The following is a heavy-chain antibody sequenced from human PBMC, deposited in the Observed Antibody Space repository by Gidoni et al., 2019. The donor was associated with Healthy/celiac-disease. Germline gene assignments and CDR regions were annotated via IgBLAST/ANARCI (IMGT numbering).Heavy chain of an antibody. Sequence: ITLKESGPTLVKPTQTLTLTCTFSGFSLSTSGVGVGWIRQPPGKDLESLALIYWNDDKRYSPSLKSRLTITKDTCKNQVVLTMTNMDPVDTATYYCAHSSCSGGSCYLDDYYYYGMDVWGQGTTVTVSS. CDR3: AHSSCSGGSCYLDDYYYYGMDV. CDR1: GFSLSTSGVG. V-gene: IGHV2-5*01. J-gene: IGHJ6*02. D-gene: IGHD2-15*01. CDR2: IYWNDDK.